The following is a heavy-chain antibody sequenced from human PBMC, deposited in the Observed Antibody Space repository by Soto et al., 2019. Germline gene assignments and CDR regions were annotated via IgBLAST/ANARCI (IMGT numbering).Heavy chain of an antibody. J-gene: IGHJ6*02. CDR1: GGSISSYY. Sequence: SETLSLTCTVSGGSISSYYWSWIRQPAGKGLEWIGRIYTSGSTNYNPSLKSRVTMSVDTSKNHFSLKLSSVTAADTAVYYCARDTSFRQQLLPQITYGMDVWGQGTTVTVSS. CDR2: IYTSGST. D-gene: IGHD6-13*01. V-gene: IGHV4-4*07. CDR3: ARDTSFRQQLLPQITYGMDV.